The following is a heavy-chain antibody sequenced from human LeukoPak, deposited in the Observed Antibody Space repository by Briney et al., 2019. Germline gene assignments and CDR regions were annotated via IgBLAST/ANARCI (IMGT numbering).Heavy chain of an antibody. CDR3: ARDAGRGELKFDY. CDR2: INPNSGGT. D-gene: IGHD1-26*01. J-gene: IGHJ4*02. CDR1: GYTFTGYY. V-gene: IGHV1-2*02. Sequence: ASVTVSCKASGYTFTGYYMHWVRQAPGQGLEWMGWINPNSGGTNYAQKFQGRVTMTRDTSISTAYMELSRLRSDDTAVYYCARDAGRGELKFDYWGQGTLVTVSS.